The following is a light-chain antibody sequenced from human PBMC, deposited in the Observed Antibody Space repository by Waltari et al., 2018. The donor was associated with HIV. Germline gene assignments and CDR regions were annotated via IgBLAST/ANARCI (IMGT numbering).Light chain of an antibody. V-gene: IGKV4-1*01. CDR3: QQYYSSPLT. J-gene: IGKJ4*01. CDR1: QNVWFTSNNTHY. Sequence: DIVMTQSPDSLAVSLGERATINCQSSQNVWFTSNNTHYLAWYQQKPGHPPKLLIYWASTRESGVPDRFSGGGSGTDFTLTISSLQAEDVAVYYCQQYYSSPLTFGGGTKVEI. CDR2: WAS.